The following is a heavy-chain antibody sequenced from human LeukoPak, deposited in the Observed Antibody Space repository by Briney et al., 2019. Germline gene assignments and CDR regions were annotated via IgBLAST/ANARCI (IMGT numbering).Heavy chain of an antibody. J-gene: IGHJ6*03. CDR1: GGSISSSSYY. CDR2: IYYSGST. CDR3: ATSRSRYGYYYYMDV. Sequence: ASETLSLTCTVSGGSISSSSYYWGWIRQPPGKGLEWIGSIYYSGSTYYNPSLKSRVTISVDTSKNQFSLKLSSVTAADTAVYYCATSRSRYGYYYYMDVWGKGTTVTISS. V-gene: IGHV4-39*07. D-gene: IGHD3-9*01.